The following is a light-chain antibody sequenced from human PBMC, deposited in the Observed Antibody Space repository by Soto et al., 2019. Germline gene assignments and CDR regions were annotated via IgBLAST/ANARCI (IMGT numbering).Light chain of an antibody. V-gene: IGKV4-1*01. J-gene: IGKJ1*01. Sequence: DIVMTQSPDSLAVSLGERATINCKSSQSIFFSPNNKNCLAWFQQKPGQPPKLLIYWTSSRESGVPDRCTGSGSGTDFTLTISGLQAEDVAVYYCQQYYDTPTFGQGTKVEIK. CDR2: WTS. CDR3: QQYYDTPT. CDR1: QSIFFSPNNKNC.